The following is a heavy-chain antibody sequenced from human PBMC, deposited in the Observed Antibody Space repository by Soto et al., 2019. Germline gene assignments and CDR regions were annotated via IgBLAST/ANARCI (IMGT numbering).Heavy chain of an antibody. J-gene: IGHJ5*02. CDR2: INHSGST. D-gene: IGHD3-22*01. CDR3: ARGLPRTMIVVVIRGNWFDP. Sequence: PSETLYLTCAVYGGSFSGYYWSWIRQPPGKGLEWIGEINHSGSTNYNPSLKSRVTMSVDTSKNQFSLKLSSVTAADTAVYYCARGLPRTMIVVVIRGNWFDPWGQGTLVTVSS. CDR1: GGSFSGYY. V-gene: IGHV4-34*01.